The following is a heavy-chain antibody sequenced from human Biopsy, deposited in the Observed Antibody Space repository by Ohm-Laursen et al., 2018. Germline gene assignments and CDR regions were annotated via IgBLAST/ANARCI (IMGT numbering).Heavy chain of an antibody. CDR1: GFTFNTYE. J-gene: IGHJ4*02. CDR2: TSSSGNTI. CDR3: ARDVFRTTTSCYPFEY. V-gene: IGHV3-48*03. D-gene: IGHD2-2*01. Sequence: SLRLSCAASGFTFNTYEMIWVRQAPGKGLEWVSYTSSSGNTIDYAASVKGRFTISRDDAKDTLYLEMNSLRAEDTAVYYCARDVFRTTTSCYPFEYWGQGTLVTVSS.